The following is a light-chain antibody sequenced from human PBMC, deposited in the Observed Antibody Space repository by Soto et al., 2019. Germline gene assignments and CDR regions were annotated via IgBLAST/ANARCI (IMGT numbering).Light chain of an antibody. CDR3: TSYTNSSTLGV. CDR2: EVS. V-gene: IGLV2-14*01. Sequence: QSVLTQPASVSGSPGQSITISCAGTSSDVGAYNYVSWYQRHPGKAPKLMIYEVSNRPSGVSNRFSGSKSGDTASLTISGLQAEDEAAYYATSYTNSSTLGVFGTGTKVTVL. J-gene: IGLJ1*01. CDR1: SSDVGAYNY.